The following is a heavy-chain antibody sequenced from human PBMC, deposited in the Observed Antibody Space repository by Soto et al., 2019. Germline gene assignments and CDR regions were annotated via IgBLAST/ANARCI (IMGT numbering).Heavy chain of an antibody. V-gene: IGHV3-23*01. D-gene: IGHD1-26*01. J-gene: IGHJ5*02. CDR2: ISGSGGST. CDR3: AKDRTRTEVGATIWFDP. Sequence: GGSLRLSCAASGFTFSSYAMSWVRQAPGKGLEWVSAISGSGGSTYYADSVKGRFTISRDNSKNTLYLQMNSLRAEDTAVYYCAKDRTRTEVGATIWFDPWGQGTLVTVSS. CDR1: GFTFSSYA.